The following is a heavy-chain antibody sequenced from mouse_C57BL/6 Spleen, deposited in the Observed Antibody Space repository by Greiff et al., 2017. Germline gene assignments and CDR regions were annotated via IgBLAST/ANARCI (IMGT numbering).Heavy chain of an antibody. CDR1: GFTFSSYG. V-gene: IGHV5-6*01. D-gene: IGHD3-2*01. Sequence: EVQGVESGGDLVKPGGSLKLSCAASGFTFSSYGMSWVRQTPDKRLEWVATISSGGSYTYYPDSVKGRFTIARDKAKTTLYLQMSSLKSEDTAMYYCARHPETAYYAMDYWGQGASVTVSS. J-gene: IGHJ4*01. CDR2: ISSGGSYT. CDR3: ARHPETAYYAMDY.